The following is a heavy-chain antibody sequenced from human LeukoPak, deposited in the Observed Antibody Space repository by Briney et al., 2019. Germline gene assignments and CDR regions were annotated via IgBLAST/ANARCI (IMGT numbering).Heavy chain of an antibody. Sequence: SETQSLTCTVSGGSISSGGYYWSWIRQHPGKGLEWIGYIFYSGSTYYNPSLKSRVTISVDTSKNQFSLKLSSVTAADTAVYYCARAMIKGEYYFDYWGQGTLVTVSS. CDR2: IFYSGST. CDR1: GGSISSGGYY. D-gene: IGHD3-16*01. V-gene: IGHV4-31*03. J-gene: IGHJ4*02. CDR3: ARAMIKGEYYFDY.